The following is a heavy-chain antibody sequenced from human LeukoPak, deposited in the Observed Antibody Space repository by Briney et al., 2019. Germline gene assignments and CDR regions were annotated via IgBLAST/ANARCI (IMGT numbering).Heavy chain of an antibody. D-gene: IGHD3-10*01. CDR1: GGSISSYY. V-gene: IGHV4-4*07. J-gene: IGHJ3*02. Sequence: SSETLSLTCTVSGGSISSYYWSWIRQPAGKGLEWIGRIYISGSTNYNPSLKSRVTISVDTSKNQFSLKLSSVTAADTAVYYCARSDGYGLVGIWGQGTMVTVSS. CDR3: ARSDGYGLVGI. CDR2: IYISGST.